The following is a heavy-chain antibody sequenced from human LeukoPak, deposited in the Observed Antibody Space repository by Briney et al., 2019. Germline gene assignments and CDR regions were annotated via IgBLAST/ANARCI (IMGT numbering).Heavy chain of an antibody. CDR2: IRYDGNNK. D-gene: IGHD1-26*01. V-gene: IGHV3-30*02. Sequence: GGSLRLSCAASGFTFSGFGMHWVRQAPGKGLEWVAFIRYDGNNKYYADSVKGRFTVSRDNSKNTLFLQMNSLRAEDTAVYHCVTSGSYMDFDYWGQGTLVTVSS. CDR1: GFTFSGFG. CDR3: VTSGSYMDFDY. J-gene: IGHJ4*02.